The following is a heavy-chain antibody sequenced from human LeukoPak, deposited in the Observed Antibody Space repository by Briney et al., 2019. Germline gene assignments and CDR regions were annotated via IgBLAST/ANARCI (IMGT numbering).Heavy chain of an antibody. CDR3: TRGWTH. D-gene: IGHD1-1*01. Sequence: ASVKVSCKASGGTFSSYAISWVRQAPGQGLEWMGWINPDSGDTGYAQKFQGRVTISRSTSIRTAYMELSNLRSEDTAVYYCTRGWTHWGQGTLVTVSS. CDR1: GGTFSSYA. J-gene: IGHJ4*02. CDR2: INPDSGDT. V-gene: IGHV1-8*03.